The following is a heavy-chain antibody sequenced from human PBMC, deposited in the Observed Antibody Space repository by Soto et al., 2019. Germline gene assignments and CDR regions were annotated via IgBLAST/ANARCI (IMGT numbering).Heavy chain of an antibody. CDR1: GGSISGYY. J-gene: IGHJ4*02. V-gene: IGHV4-59*08. D-gene: IGHD4-4*01. CDR2: IYYSGST. CDR3: ARQRDGNSFRYCEY. Sequence: PSETLSLTCTVSGGSISGYYWSWVRQPPGKGLEWIGYIYYSGSTNYNPSLKSRVTISVDTSKNQFSLKLSSVTAADTAVYYCARQRDGNSFRYCEYWGQGALVTVS.